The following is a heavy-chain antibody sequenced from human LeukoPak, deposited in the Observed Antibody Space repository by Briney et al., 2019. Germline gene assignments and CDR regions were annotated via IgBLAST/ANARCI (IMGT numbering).Heavy chain of an antibody. J-gene: IGHJ4*02. CDR2: IVGHSGII. CDR1: GFTFTMFG. D-gene: IGHD3-10*01. CDR3: AKDQGSLDRGSGAVRGLGPDY. V-gene: IGHV3-48*01. Sequence: QSGRSLRLSCAAAGFTFTMFGMNWVRQAPGEGLGWVSYIVGHSGIIYYADSVQGRFTISRDNAKDSVFLQMNGLRTEDTAVYYCAKDQGSLDRGSGAVRGLGPDYWGQGTLVTVSS.